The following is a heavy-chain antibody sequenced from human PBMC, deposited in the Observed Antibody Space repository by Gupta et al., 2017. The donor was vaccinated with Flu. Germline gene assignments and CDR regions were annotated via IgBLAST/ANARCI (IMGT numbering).Heavy chain of an antibody. V-gene: IGHV1-2*06. CDR3: ARDDVGIFTGLGT. D-gene: IGHD2-15*01. CDR2: VNTNSGDT. J-gene: IGHJ5*02. Sequence: QVQLVQSGAEVKIPGASVKVSCKASGYIFTGSCIHWVRQAPGQGLEWMGRVNTNSGDTNFAQKFQGRLAMTTDASITTASMELNSLRSEDTAVYFCARDDVGIFTGLGTWGQGTLVTVSS. CDR1: GYIFTGSC.